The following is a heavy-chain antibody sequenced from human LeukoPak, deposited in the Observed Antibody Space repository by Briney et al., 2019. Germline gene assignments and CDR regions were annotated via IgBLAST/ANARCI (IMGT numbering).Heavy chain of an antibody. V-gene: IGHV3-48*02. CDR3: SRRFDC. J-gene: IGHJ4*02. Sequence: GESLRLSCAASGFTFCDYSMKWVRQARGEGLEWVSYIDGSGDTIYYAGSVKGRFTISRDNAKNSLDLQMNSLRDEDTAVYYCSRRFDCWGQGTLVTVSS. CDR1: GFTFCDYS. CDR2: IDGSGDTI.